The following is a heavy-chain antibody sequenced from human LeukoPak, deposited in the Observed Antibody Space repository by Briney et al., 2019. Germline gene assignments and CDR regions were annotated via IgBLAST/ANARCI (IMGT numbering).Heavy chain of an antibody. Sequence: ASVKVSCKASGYTFTGYYMLWVRQAPGHGLEWMGWINPNSGGTNYAQKFQGRVTMTRDTSISTAYMELSRLRSDDTAVYYCARGMVPAAIPGAYWGQGTLVTVSA. V-gene: IGHV1-2*02. CDR1: GYTFTGYY. J-gene: IGHJ4*02. CDR3: ARGMVPAAIPGAY. D-gene: IGHD2-2*02. CDR2: INPNSGGT.